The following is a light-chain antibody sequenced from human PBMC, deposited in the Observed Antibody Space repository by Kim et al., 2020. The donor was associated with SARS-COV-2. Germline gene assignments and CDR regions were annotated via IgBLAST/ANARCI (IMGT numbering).Light chain of an antibody. CDR1: SSDVCGYNY. CDR3: CSYAGSYTWV. CDR2: DVS. V-gene: IGLV2-11*01. J-gene: IGLJ3*02. Sequence: GQLVTISCTGTSSDVCGYNYFSWYQQHPGKVPKVMIYDVSERPSGVPDRFSGSKSGNTASLTISGLHAEDEADYYCCSYAGSYTWVFGGGTQLTVL.